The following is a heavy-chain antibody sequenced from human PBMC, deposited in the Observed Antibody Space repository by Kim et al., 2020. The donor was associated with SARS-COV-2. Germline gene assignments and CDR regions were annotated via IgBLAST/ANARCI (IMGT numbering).Heavy chain of an antibody. CDR2: ISWNSGSI. J-gene: IGHJ3*02. CDR1: GFTFDDYA. Sequence: GGSLRLSCAASGFTFDDYAMHWVRQAPGKGLEWVSGISWNSGSIGYADSVKGRFTISRDNAKNSLYLQMNSLRAEDTALYYCAKGQEAGVVAATIVDDAFDIWGQGTMVTVSS. V-gene: IGHV3-9*01. CDR3: AKGQEAGVVAATIVDDAFDI. D-gene: IGHD2-15*01.